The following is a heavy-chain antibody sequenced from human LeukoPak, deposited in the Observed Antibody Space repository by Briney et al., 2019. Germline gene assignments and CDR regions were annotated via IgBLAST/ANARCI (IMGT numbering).Heavy chain of an antibody. Sequence: GGTLRLSSAASGFSFSSYSMNWVRQAPGKGLECGSYISSSSSTIYHADSVKGRFTISRDNAKNSLYLQMNSLRAEDTAVYYCAKDGSNWSWGQGTLVTVSS. J-gene: IGHJ5*02. CDR3: AKDGSNWS. D-gene: IGHD4-11*01. CDR2: ISSSSSTI. CDR1: GFSFSSYS. V-gene: IGHV3-48*04.